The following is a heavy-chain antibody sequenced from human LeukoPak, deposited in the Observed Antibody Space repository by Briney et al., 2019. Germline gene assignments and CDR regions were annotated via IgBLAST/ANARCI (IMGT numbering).Heavy chain of an antibody. CDR3: ASPDGRYYYDSSGYST. J-gene: IGHJ5*02. Sequence: SVKVSCTASGGTFSSYAISWVRQAPGQGLEWMGGIIPIFGTANYAQKFQGRVTITADESTSTAYMELSSLRSEDTAVYYCASPDGRYYYDSSGYSTWGQGTLVTVSS. D-gene: IGHD3-22*01. CDR2: IIPIFGTA. CDR1: GGTFSSYA. V-gene: IGHV1-69*01.